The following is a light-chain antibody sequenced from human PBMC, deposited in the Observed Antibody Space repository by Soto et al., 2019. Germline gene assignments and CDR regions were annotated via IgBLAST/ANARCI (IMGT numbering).Light chain of an antibody. V-gene: IGKV1-27*01. CDR3: QKYNSAPLT. Sequence: DIQMTQSPSSLSASVGDRVTITCRASQDISNYLAWYQQKPGKVPKLLIYAASTLQSGVPSRFSGSGSGTDFTLTISSLQPEDVATYYCQKYNSAPLTFGQGTKVDIK. CDR2: AAS. CDR1: QDISNY. J-gene: IGKJ1*01.